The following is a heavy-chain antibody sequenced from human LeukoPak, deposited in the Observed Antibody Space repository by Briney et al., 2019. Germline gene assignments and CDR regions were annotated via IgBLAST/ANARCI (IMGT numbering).Heavy chain of an antibody. V-gene: IGHV1-69*13. Sequence: RASVKVSCKASGGTFSSYAISWVRQAPGQGLEWMGGIIPIFGTANYAQKFQGRVTITADESTSTAYMELRSLRSDDTAVYYCARDPGGSFDYWGRGTLVTVSS. CDR1: GGTFSSYA. CDR2: IIPIFGTA. D-gene: IGHD4-23*01. J-gene: IGHJ4*02. CDR3: ARDPGGSFDY.